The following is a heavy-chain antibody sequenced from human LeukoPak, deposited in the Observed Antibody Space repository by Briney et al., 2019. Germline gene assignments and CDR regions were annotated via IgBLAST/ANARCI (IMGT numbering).Heavy chain of an antibody. Sequence: SETLSLTCTVSGGSISSYCWSWLRQPPGKGLEWIGYIYYSGCTNYNPSLKSRVTISVDTSKNQLSLKVSSVTAADTAVYYCARHLGTSAYSYGMDVWGQGTTVTVSS. V-gene: IGHV4-59*08. CDR3: ARHLGTSAYSYGMDV. CDR2: IYYSGCT. CDR1: GGSISSYC. J-gene: IGHJ6*02.